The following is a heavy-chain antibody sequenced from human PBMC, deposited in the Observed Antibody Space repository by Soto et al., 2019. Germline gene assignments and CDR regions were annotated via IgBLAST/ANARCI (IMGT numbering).Heavy chain of an antibody. V-gene: IGHV1-69*13. CDR1: GGTFSSSV. CDR3: ARVHGAVGEPGNCYYGMDV. CDR2: IIPIFGTA. D-gene: IGHD1-26*01. J-gene: IGHJ6*02. Sequence: SVKVSCKASGGTFSSSVISWVRHAPGQGLEWMGGIIPIFGTANYAQKFQGRVTITADESTSTAYMELSSLRSEDTAVYYCARVHGAVGEPGNCYYGMDVWGQGTTVTVSS.